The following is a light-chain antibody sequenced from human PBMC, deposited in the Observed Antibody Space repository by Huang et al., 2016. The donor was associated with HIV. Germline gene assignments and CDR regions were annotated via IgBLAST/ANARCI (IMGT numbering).Light chain of an antibody. CDR1: QSVSSY. V-gene: IGKV3-11*01. J-gene: IGKJ4*01. Sequence: IVLTQSPATLSLSPGYRATLSCRASQSVSSYLALYQQKPGQAPRLLIYEASNRATGIPARFSGSGSGTEVTLTSISLEPEDFAVYYCQQRSNWPPTFGGGTKVEIK. CDR2: EAS. CDR3: QQRSNWPPT.